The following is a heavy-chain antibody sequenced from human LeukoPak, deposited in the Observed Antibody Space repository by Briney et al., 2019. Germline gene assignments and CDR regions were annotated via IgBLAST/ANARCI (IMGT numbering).Heavy chain of an antibody. CDR3: ASNAEHITMVRGGGGFDC. D-gene: IGHD3-10*01. CDR1: GYTFTSYG. Sequence: ASVKVSCKASGYTFTSYGISWVRQAPGQGLEWMGWISAYNGNTNYAQKLQGRVTMTTDTSTSTAYMELRSLRSDDTAVYYGASNAEHITMVRGGGGFDCWGQGTLVTVSS. CDR2: ISAYNGNT. J-gene: IGHJ4*02. V-gene: IGHV1-18*01.